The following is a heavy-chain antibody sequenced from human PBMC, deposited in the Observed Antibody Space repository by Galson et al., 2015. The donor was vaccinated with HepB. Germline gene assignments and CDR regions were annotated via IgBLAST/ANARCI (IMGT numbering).Heavy chain of an antibody. J-gene: IGHJ4*02. CDR2: IIPIFGTA. CDR1: GGTFSSYA. Sequence: SVKVSCKASGGTFSSYAISWVRQAPGQGLEWMGGIIPIFGTANYAQKFQGRVTITADESTSTAYMELSSLRSEDTAVYYCARGIAAAGPIDYWGQGTLVTVSS. V-gene: IGHV1-69*13. D-gene: IGHD6-13*01. CDR3: ARGIAAAGPIDY.